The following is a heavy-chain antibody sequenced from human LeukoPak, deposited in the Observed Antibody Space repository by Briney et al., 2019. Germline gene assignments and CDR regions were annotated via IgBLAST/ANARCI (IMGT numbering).Heavy chain of an antibody. CDR2: IKSDRSEE. CDR1: GFPFEIYW. Sequence: GGSLRLSCVASGFPFEIYWMSWVRQGPGKGLEWVANIKSDRSEEYYADSVKGRLTVSRDNAKNSLFLQMNSLRVEDTAVYYCAKEKTVAGWYFDLWGRGTLVTVSS. J-gene: IGHJ2*01. CDR3: AKEKTVAGWYFDL. V-gene: IGHV3-7*01. D-gene: IGHD6-19*01.